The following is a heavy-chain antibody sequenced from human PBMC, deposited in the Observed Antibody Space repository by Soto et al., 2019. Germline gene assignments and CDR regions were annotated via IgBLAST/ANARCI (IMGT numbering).Heavy chain of an antibody. V-gene: IGHV3-48*01. Sequence: PGGSLRLSCAASGFTFSSYGMHWVRQAPGKGLEWVSYISSSSSTIYYADSVKGRFTISRDNAKNSLYLQMNSLTPEDTAVYYCAKGVPAATRYFQHWGQGTLVTVSS. D-gene: IGHD2-2*01. CDR3: AKGVPAATRYFQH. J-gene: IGHJ1*01. CDR1: GFTFSSYG. CDR2: ISSSSSTI.